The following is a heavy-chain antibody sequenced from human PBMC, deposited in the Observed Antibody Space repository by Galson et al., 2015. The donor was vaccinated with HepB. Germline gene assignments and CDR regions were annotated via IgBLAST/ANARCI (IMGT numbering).Heavy chain of an antibody. CDR2: ISSSATHI. CDR1: GFTFSSYT. J-gene: IGHJ6*01. D-gene: IGHD6-6*01. CDR3: ARDLKLPEAAPTGYYSSSGLDF. Sequence: SLRLSCAASGFTFSSYTMNWVRQAPGKGLEWVSSISSSATHIYYADTVKGRFIISRDNAKNPLYLQMNSLRVEDTGVYYCARDLKLPEAAPTGYYSSSGLDFWGQGATVTVSS. V-gene: IGHV3-21*01.